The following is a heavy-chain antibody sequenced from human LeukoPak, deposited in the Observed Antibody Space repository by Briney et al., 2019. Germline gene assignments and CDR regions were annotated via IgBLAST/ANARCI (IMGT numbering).Heavy chain of an antibody. CDR1: GFTFDDYA. CDR3: AKGSSWYPEPNNWFDP. J-gene: IGHJ5*02. CDR2: ISWNSGSI. V-gene: IGHV3-9*01. D-gene: IGHD6-13*01. Sequence: GGSLRLSCAASGFTFDDYAMHWVRQAPGKGLEGVSGISWNSGSIGYADSVKGRFTISRDNAKNSLYLQMNSLRAEDTALYYCAKGSSWYPEPNNWFDPCGQGTLVTVSS.